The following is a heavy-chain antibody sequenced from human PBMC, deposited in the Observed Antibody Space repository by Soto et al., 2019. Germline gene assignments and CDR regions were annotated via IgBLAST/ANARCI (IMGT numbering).Heavy chain of an antibody. CDR1: GYTCTEFY. CDR3: ATSRTSIAVAGETEYYFDY. V-gene: IGHV1-2*04. D-gene: IGHD6-19*01. Sequence: GASVKVSCKTSGYTCTEFYMHCVRQSPGQWLEWMGWINPNSGGTKYAQNFQGWVTMTRDTSISTAYMELSRLRSDDTAVYYCATSRTSIAVAGETEYYFDYWGQGTLVTVSS. CDR2: INPNSGGT. J-gene: IGHJ4*02.